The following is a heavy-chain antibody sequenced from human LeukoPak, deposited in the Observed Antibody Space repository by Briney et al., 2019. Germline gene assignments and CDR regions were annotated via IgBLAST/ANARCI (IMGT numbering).Heavy chain of an antibody. CDR1: GGSISSSSYY. D-gene: IGHD3-9*01. CDR2: IYYSGST. Sequence: HPSETLSLTCTVSGGSISSSSYYWGWIRQPPGKGLEWIGSIYYSGSTYYNPSLKSRVIISVDTSKNQFSLKLSSVTAADTAVYYCARDYDILTGSSAVDYWGQGTLVTVSS. CDR3: ARDYDILTGSSAVDY. J-gene: IGHJ4*02. V-gene: IGHV4-39*02.